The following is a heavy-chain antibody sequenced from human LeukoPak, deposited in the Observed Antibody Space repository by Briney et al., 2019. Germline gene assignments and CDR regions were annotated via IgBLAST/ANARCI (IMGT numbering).Heavy chain of an antibody. J-gene: IGHJ4*02. D-gene: IGHD6-13*01. CDR1: GGSISSGGYY. V-gene: IGHV4-61*08. CDR3: ARDRPGGSSLDY. CDR2: IYYTGIT. Sequence: SQTLSLTCTVSGGSISSGGYYWSWIRQPPGKGLEWIGYIYYTGITDYNPSLKSRVTISVDTSKNQFSLKLSSVTAADTAVYYCARDRPGGSSLDYWGQGTLVTVSS.